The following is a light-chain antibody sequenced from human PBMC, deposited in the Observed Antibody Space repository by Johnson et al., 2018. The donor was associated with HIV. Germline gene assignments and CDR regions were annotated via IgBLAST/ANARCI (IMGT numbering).Light chain of an antibody. CDR2: ETT. J-gene: IGLJ1*01. CDR1: SSNIGNNY. V-gene: IGLV1-51*02. Sequence: QSLFTQPPSVSAAPGQKVTISCSGSSSNIGNNYVSWYQQLPGTAPKLLIYETTKRPSGIPDRFSCSRSGTSATLGITGLQTGDEADYYCATCDNSLRVFGTGTKVTVL. CDR3: ATCDNSLRV.